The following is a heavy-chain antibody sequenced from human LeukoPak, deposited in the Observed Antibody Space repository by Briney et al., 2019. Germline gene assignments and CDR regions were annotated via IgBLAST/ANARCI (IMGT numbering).Heavy chain of an antibody. J-gene: IGHJ4*02. CDR3: AADLSNPRMGASYLDS. CDR1: GFTSTNFA. D-gene: IGHD3-16*01. CDR2: IIVGSGAT. V-gene: IGHV1-58*01. Sequence: SVKVSCKASGFTSTNFAVQWVRQARGQRLEWIGWIIVGSGATKCAQDFQERVTITRDLSTSTLYMELRNLTSEDTAVYYCAADLSNPRMGASYLDSWGQGTLVTVSS.